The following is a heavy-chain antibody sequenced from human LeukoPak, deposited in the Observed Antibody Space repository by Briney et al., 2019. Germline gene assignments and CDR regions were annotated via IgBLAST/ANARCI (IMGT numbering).Heavy chain of an antibody. J-gene: IGHJ4*02. D-gene: IGHD3-22*01. Sequence: GGSLRLSCAASGFTFSSYAMSWVGQAPGKGLEWVSSVSGSGGSTYYADSVKGRLTISRDNSKSTLFLQMNSLRAEDTAVYYCAKSSYYDSSGYCREYYFDYWGQGTLVTVSS. CDR1: GFTFSSYA. V-gene: IGHV3-23*01. CDR3: AKSSYYDSSGYCREYYFDY. CDR2: VSGSGGST.